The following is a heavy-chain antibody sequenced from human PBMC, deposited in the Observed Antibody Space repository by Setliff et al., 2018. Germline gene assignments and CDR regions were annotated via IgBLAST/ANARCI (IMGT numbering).Heavy chain of an antibody. Sequence: ASVKVSCKASGYTSTSYDINWVRQATGQGLEWMGWMNPNSGNTGYAQKFQGRVTMTRNTSISTAYMELSSLRSEDTAVYYCARRVGSVGIQLPDYWGQGTLVTVSS. J-gene: IGHJ4*02. D-gene: IGHD5-18*01. CDR3: ARRVGSVGIQLPDY. CDR2: MNPNSGNT. CDR1: GYTSTSYD. V-gene: IGHV1-8*02.